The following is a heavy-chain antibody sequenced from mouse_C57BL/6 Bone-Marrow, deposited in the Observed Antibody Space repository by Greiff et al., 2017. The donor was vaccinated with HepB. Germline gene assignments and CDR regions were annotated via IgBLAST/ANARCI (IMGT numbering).Heavy chain of an antibody. J-gene: IGHJ4*01. CDR2: IDPASGNT. CDR1: GFNIKNTY. D-gene: IGHD2-4*01. V-gene: IGHV14-3*01. CDR3: DSGLRRASMDY. Sequence: DVQLQESVAELVRPGASVKLSCTASGFNIKNTYMHWVKQRPEQGLEWIGRIDPASGNTKYAPKFQGTATITAGTSSNTAYLQLSKLTSEDTAIYYCDSGLRRASMDYWGQGTSGTVSS.